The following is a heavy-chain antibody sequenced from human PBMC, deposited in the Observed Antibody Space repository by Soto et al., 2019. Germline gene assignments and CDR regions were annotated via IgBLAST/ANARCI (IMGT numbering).Heavy chain of an antibody. D-gene: IGHD1-1*01. Sequence: GGSLRLSCVASGFTFSTVAMTWVRQAPGKGLEWVSSISDNGGNTDYADSVRGRFTLPRDNSKNTLYLQMNHLKAEDTAAYYCAKLYWNPRYFDYWGQGARVTVSS. CDR2: ISDNGGNT. V-gene: IGHV3-23*01. J-gene: IGHJ4*02. CDR1: GFTFSTVA. CDR3: AKLYWNPRYFDY.